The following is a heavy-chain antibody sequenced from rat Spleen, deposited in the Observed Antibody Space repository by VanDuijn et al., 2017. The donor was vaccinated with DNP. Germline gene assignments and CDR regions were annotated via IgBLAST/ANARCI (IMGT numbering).Heavy chain of an antibody. V-gene: IGHV5-7*01. Sequence: EVQLVESGGGLVQPGRSMKLSCAASGFTFSDYYMAWVRQAPKKGLEWVATISYDGSSTYYRDSVKGRFTISRDIPKSTLYLQMDSLRSEDTATYYCVRRGHTTCLNWFVYWGQGTLVTVSS. CDR2: ISYDGSST. D-gene: IGHD1-6*01. CDR3: VRRGHTTCLNWFVY. CDR1: GFTFSDYY. J-gene: IGHJ3*01.